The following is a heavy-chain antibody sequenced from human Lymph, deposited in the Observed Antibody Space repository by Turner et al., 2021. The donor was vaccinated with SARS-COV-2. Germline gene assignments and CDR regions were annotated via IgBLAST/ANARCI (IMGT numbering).Heavy chain of an antibody. CDR1: GYTFTGAY. D-gene: IGHD3-3*01. CDR3: ARDVERYNDFWSGYSGGYGMDV. V-gene: IGHV1-2*02. Sequence: HVQLVQSGAEVKKPGAAVKVSCKASGYTFTGAYMHWVRQAPGQGLEWMGWINPNSGGTNYAQKFQGRVTMTRDTSISAAYMELSRLRSDDTAVYYCARDVERYNDFWSGYSGGYGMDVWGQGTTVTVSS. J-gene: IGHJ6*02. CDR2: INPNSGGT.